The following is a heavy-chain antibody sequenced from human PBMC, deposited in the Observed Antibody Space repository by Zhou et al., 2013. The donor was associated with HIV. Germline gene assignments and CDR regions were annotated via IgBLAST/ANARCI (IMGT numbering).Heavy chain of an antibody. CDR2: INPGNGKT. J-gene: IGHJ3*01. CDR1: GYTFTGYY. Sequence: QVQLVQSGAEVKKPGASVKVSCKASGYTFTGYYLHWVRQAPGQGPEWMGWINPGNGKTSSPQVFQGRIRIDRDISANTSYMELSGLTSDDTAVYYCARNQGFCRGGKCSLSSFDLWGQGTLVTVSS. CDR3: ARNQGFCRGGKCSLSSFDL. D-gene: IGHD3-3*01. V-gene: IGHV1-2*02.